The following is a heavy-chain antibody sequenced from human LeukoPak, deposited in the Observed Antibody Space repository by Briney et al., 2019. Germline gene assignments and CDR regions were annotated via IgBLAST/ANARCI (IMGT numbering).Heavy chain of an antibody. CDR1: GFTVSSNY. V-gene: IGHV3-23*01. CDR2: ISGSGGST. D-gene: IGHD5-12*01. Sequence: GGSLRLSCAASGFTVSSNYMSWVRQAPGKGLEWVSAISGSGGSTYYADSVKGRFTISRANSKNTLYLQLNSLRAEDTAIYYCAKKSATGGGHFDYWGQGTLVTVSS. CDR3: AKKSATGGGHFDY. J-gene: IGHJ4*02.